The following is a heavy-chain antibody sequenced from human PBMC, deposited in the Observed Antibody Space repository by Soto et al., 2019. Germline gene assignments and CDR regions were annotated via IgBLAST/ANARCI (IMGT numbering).Heavy chain of an antibody. D-gene: IGHD6-13*01. CDR3: ALARGTSWYNWFDP. J-gene: IGHJ5*02. Sequence: QVQLVQSGAELKKPGSSVKVSCKASGGNFTNFGISWVRQAPGQGLEWMGGIIPLFGTTNYAQKFRGRVTVTADESTSTAYMELNSLRSEDTAIYFCALARGTSWYNWFDPWGQGTLVTVSS. CDR1: GGNFTNFG. CDR2: IIPLFGTT. V-gene: IGHV1-69*01.